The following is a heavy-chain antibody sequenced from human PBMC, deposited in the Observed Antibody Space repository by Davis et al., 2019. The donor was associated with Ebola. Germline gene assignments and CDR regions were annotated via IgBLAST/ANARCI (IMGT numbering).Heavy chain of an antibody. D-gene: IGHD6-19*01. V-gene: IGHV1-18*04. CDR2: INPYNGNT. CDR1: GYTFTSYG. J-gene: IGHJ5*02. CDR3: ARLGGIAVADWFDP. Sequence: AASVKVSCKASGYTFTSYGITWVRQAPGQGLEWMGWINPYNGNTNYAQNVQDRVTMTTDTSTSTAYMEVGILRSDDTAVYYCARLGGIAVADWFDPWGQGTLVTVSP.